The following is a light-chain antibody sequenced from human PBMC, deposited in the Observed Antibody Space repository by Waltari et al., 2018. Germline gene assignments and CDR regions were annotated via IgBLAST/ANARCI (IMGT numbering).Light chain of an antibody. Sequence: QSVLTQPHSLSGTPGRRVTIPCSGSNSNIGGKSVNWYQQPPGTAPKLLIYNDNQGPSGVPDRFSASKSGTSASLAITGLQSEDEADYYCAVWDDSLGGVFGGGTKLTVL. CDR1: NSNIGGKS. CDR2: NDN. V-gene: IGLV1-44*01. CDR3: AVWDDSLGGV. J-gene: IGLJ3*02.